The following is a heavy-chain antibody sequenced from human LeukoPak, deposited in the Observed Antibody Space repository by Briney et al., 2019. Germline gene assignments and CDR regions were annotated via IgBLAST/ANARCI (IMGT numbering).Heavy chain of an antibody. J-gene: IGHJ4*02. CDR2: ISGSGGST. CDR3: AKDVVGGYYDSSGYSF. Sequence: GGSLRLSCAASGFTFSSYAMSWVRQAPGKGLEWVSAISGSGGSTYYADSVKGRFTISRDNSKNTLYLQMNSLRAEDTAVYYCAKDVVGGYYDSSGYSFWGQGTLVTVSS. V-gene: IGHV3-23*01. CDR1: GFTFSSYA. D-gene: IGHD3-22*01.